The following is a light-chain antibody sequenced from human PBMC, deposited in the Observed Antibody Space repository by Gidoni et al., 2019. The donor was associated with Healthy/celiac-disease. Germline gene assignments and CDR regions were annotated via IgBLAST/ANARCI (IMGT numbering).Light chain of an antibody. CDR3: QQYGSSPWT. Sequence: GERATLSCKASQSVSSSYLAWYQQKPGQAPRLLIYGASSRATGIPDRVSGSGSGTDFTLTISRLEPEDFAVYYCQQYGSSPWTFGQGTKVEIK. J-gene: IGKJ1*01. CDR2: GAS. CDR1: QSVSSSY. V-gene: IGKV3-20*01.